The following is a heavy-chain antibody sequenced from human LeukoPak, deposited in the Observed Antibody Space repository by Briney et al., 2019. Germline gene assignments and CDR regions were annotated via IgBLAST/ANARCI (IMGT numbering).Heavy chain of an antibody. V-gene: IGHV4-34*01. CDR1: GGSFSGYY. CDR3: ARGHPLLDY. Sequence: SETLSLTCAVYGGSFSGYYWTWNRQPPGKGLEWIGEINHSGGTNYNPSLKSRVTISVDTSKNQSSLKLSSVTAADTAVYYCARGHPLLDYWGQGTLVTVSS. J-gene: IGHJ4*02. CDR2: INHSGGT. D-gene: IGHD2-21*02.